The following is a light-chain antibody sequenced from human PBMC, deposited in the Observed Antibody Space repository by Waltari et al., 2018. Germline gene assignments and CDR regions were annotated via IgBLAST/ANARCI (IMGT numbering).Light chain of an antibody. Sequence: DIQMTQSPSSLSPSLGDRVTITCRAIQRITSRLNWYQQKPGKAPKVLIYAASSLQSGVPSRFSGSGSGTDFTLTISSLQPEDFAIYYCQQSYSSPWTFAQGTKVEIK. J-gene: IGKJ1*01. CDR1: QRITSR. V-gene: IGKV1-39*01. CDR2: AAS. CDR3: QQSYSSPWT.